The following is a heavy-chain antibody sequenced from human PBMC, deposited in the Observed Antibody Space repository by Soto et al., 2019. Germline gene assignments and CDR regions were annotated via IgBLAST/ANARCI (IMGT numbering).Heavy chain of an antibody. CDR2: IKGSNGRI. CDR1: GFTFSTYA. D-gene: IGHD2-21*01. J-gene: IGHJ3*02. Sequence: SLRLSCAASGFTFSTYAMSWVRQAPGKGLEWISKIKGSNGRIDYADSVKGRFTIFRDNSKNTLYLEMNSLRAEDTAVYYCAKDFGDPYAFDIWGQGAMVTVSS. V-gene: IGHV3-23*01. CDR3: AKDFGDPYAFDI.